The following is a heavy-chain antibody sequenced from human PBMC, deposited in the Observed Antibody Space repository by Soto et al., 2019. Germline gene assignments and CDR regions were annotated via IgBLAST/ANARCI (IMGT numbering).Heavy chain of an antibody. CDR2: INPNSGGT. CDR3: ARGVAERNYYMDV. V-gene: IGHV1-2*04. CDR1: GYTFTGYY. Sequence: ASVKVSCKASGYTFTGYYMHWVRQAPGQGLEWMGWINPNSGGTNYAQKFQGWVTMTRDTSISTAYMELSRLRSDDTAVYYCARGVAERNYYMDVWGKGTTVTVSS. D-gene: IGHD6-19*01. J-gene: IGHJ6*03.